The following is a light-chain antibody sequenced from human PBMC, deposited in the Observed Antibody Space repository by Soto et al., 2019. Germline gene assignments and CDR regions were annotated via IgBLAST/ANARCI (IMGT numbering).Light chain of an antibody. J-gene: IGKJ4*01. CDR1: QSVSGN. V-gene: IGKV3-15*01. CDR2: GAS. CDR3: QQYHNWPPGLT. Sequence: EIVLTQSPGTLSLSPGERATLSCRAIQSVSGNLAWYQQKPGQAPRLLIHGASTRATDIPARFSGSGSGTEFTLTITSLQSEDFAVYYCQQYHNWPPGLTFGGGTKVDI.